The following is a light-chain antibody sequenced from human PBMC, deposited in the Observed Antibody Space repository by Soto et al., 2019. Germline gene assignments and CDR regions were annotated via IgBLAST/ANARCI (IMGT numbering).Light chain of an antibody. V-gene: IGKV3-15*01. CDR1: QSVSSN. CDR3: QQYHNWPPIT. J-gene: IGKJ5*01. CDR2: DAS. Sequence: EIVMTQSPATLSVSPGERATLSCRASQSVSSNLAWYQQKPGQAPRLLIYDASTRATGIPARFSGSGAGTEFTLTISSLQSEDLAVYHCQQYHNWPPITFGQGTRLEIK.